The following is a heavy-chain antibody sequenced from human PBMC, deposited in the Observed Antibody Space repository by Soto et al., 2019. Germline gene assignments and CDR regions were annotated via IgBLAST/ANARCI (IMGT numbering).Heavy chain of an antibody. CDR2: ISTNSGNT. CDR3: ARDNGYYDF. V-gene: IGHV1-18*01. D-gene: IGHD2-8*01. J-gene: IGHJ4*02. Sequence: ASVKVSCKTSGYTFSSYSINWVRQAPGQGLEWMAWISTNSGNTHYAERLQGRVTVTLDKAARTAFMEMWGLTSDDTAVYFCARDNGYYDFWGQGTLVTVSS. CDR1: GYTFSSYS.